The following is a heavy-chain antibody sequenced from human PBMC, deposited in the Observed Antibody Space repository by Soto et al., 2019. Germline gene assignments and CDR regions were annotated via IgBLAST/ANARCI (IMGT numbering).Heavy chain of an antibody. CDR2: ISYDGSNK. J-gene: IGHJ6*02. CDR1: GFTFSSYA. D-gene: IGHD3-10*01. CDR3: ARDFCPITMVRGVTDGACYYGMDV. V-gene: IGHV3-30-3*01. Sequence: QVQLVESGGGVVQPGRSLRLSCAASGFTFSSYAMHWVRQAPGKGLEWVAVISYDGSNKYYADSVKGRFTISRDNSKNTLYLQMNSLRAEDTAVYYCARDFCPITMVRGVTDGACYYGMDVWGQGTTVTVSS.